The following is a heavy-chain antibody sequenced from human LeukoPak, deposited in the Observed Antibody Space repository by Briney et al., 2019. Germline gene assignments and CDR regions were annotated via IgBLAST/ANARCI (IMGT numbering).Heavy chain of an antibody. CDR3: ARDHRGDYYYYYMDV. CDR2: ISGSGDNT. J-gene: IGHJ6*03. Sequence: GGTLRLSCAASGFTFSSYGMSWVRQAPGKGLEWVSVISGSGDNTHYADSVKGRFTISRDNSKNALYLQMNSLRAEDTAVYYCARDHRGDYYYYYMDVWGKGTTVTISS. D-gene: IGHD4-17*01. V-gene: IGHV3-23*01. CDR1: GFTFSSYG.